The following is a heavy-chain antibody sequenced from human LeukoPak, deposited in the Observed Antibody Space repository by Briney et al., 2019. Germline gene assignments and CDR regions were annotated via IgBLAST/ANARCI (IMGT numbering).Heavy chain of an antibody. D-gene: IGHD5-12*01. V-gene: IGHV3-7*01. CDR1: GFSITRDW. Sequence: GGSLRLSCVASGFSITRDWMTWVRQAPGKGLEWVANIKEDGSEKYYVDSVKGRFAISRDNAKNSLYLQMDSLRAEDTALYYCARDILWIGGQGTLVTVS. CDR2: IKEDGSEK. J-gene: IGHJ4*02. CDR3: ARDILWI.